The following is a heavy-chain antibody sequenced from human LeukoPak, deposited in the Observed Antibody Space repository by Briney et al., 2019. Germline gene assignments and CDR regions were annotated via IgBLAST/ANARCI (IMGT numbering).Heavy chain of an antibody. J-gene: IGHJ4*02. Sequence: GGSLRLSCAASGFTFSSYGMHWVRQAPGKGLEWVSFIRYDGSNEYYADSVRGRFTISRDNSKNTLYLQMNSLRAEDTAVYYCARGRNGWYHNFDYWGQGTLVTVSS. CDR3: ARGRNGWYHNFDY. CDR1: GFTFSSYG. CDR2: IRYDGSNE. V-gene: IGHV3-30*02. D-gene: IGHD6-19*01.